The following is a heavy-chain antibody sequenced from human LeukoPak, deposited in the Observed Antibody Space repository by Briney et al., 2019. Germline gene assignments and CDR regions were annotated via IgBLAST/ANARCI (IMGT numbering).Heavy chain of an antibody. CDR3: ARGPAAVAVAAMGGGDY. V-gene: IGHV3-9*01. D-gene: IGHD6-19*01. J-gene: IGHJ4*02. CDR2: ISWNSGSI. Sequence: GGSLRLSCAASGFTFDDYAMHWVRQAPGKGLEWVSGISWNSGSIGYADSVKGRFTISRDNAKNTLYLQMNSLRAEDTAVYYCARGPAAVAVAAMGGGDYWGQGTLVTVSS. CDR1: GFTFDDYA.